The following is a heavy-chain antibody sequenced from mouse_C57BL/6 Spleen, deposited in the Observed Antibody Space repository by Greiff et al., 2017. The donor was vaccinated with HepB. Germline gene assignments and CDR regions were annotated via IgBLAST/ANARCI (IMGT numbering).Heavy chain of an antibody. D-gene: IGHD1-1*01. CDR2: ISSGSSTI. J-gene: IGHJ2*01. Sequence: EVQVVESGGGLVKPGGSLKLSCAASGFTFSDYGMHWVRQAPEKGLEWVAYISSGSSTIYYADTVKGRFTISRDNAKNTLFLQMTSLRSEDTAMYYCARKASVVVPFDYWGQGTTLTVSS. V-gene: IGHV5-17*01. CDR3: ARKASVVVPFDY. CDR1: GFTFSDYG.